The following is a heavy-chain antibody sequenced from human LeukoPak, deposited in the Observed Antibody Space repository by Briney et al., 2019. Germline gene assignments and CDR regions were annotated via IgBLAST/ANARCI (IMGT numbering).Heavy chain of an antibody. D-gene: IGHD6-6*01. CDR3: ARDRSEYSSSSASDY. V-gene: IGHV3-21*01. CDR1: GFTFSSYS. J-gene: IGHJ4*02. Sequence: GGSLRLSCAASGFTFSSYSMNWVRQAPGKGLEWVSSISSGSSYIYYADSVKGRFTISRDNAKKSLYLQMNSLRAEDTAVYYCARDRSEYSSSSASDYWGQGTLVTVSS. CDR2: ISSGSSYI.